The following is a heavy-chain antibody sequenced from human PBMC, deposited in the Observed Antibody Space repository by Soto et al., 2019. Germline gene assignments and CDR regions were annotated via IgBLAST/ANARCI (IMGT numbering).Heavy chain of an antibody. J-gene: IGHJ5*02. CDR1: GFTLRSHR. Sequence: EVQLVESGGGLVQPGGSLRVSCAASGFTLRSHRIHWVRQAPGKGLEWVSRIDTDGGGTSYADSVKGRFTISTDNAKNTVYLQMNGLRAEDTAVYYGATGFDLWGQGTLVTVSS. CDR3: ATGFDL. V-gene: IGHV3-74*01. CDR2: IDTDGGGT.